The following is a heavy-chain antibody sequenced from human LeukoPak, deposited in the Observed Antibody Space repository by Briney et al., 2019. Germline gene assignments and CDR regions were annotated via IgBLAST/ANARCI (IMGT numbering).Heavy chain of an antibody. CDR3: ARSGRGYYYVN. Sequence: SETLSLTCAVYGGSFSGYYWSWIRQPPGKGLEWIGEINHSGSTNYNPSLKSRVTISVDTSKNQFSLKLSSVTAADTAVYYCARSGRGYYYVNWGQGTLVTVSS. J-gene: IGHJ4*02. CDR1: GGSFSGYY. V-gene: IGHV4-34*01. D-gene: IGHD3-10*02. CDR2: INHSGST.